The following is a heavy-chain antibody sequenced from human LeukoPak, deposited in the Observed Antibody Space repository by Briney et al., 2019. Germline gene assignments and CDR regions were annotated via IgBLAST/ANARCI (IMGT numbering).Heavy chain of an antibody. CDR3: AITYYDILTGYRYGMDV. CDR2: INHSGST. D-gene: IGHD3-9*01. CDR1: GGSFSGYY. V-gene: IGHV4-34*01. Sequence: PSETLSLTCAVYGGSFSGYYWSWIRQPPGKGLEWIGEINHSGSTNYNPSLKSRVTISVDTSKNQFSLKLSSVTAADTAVYYCAITYYDILTGYRYGMDVWGQGTTVTVSS. J-gene: IGHJ6*02.